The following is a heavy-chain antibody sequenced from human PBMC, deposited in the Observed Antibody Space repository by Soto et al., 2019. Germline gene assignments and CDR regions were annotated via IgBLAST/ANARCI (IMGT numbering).Heavy chain of an antibody. CDR1: GYTFASHY. CDR2: INPNGGNT. CDR3: GRDTSGLDY. V-gene: IGHV1-46*01. J-gene: IGHJ4*02. Sequence: QVQLVQSGAEVKKPGASVKVSCQASGYTFASHYIHWVRQAPGQGLEWMGVINPNGGNTRYAQRFQDRLTLTTDTPTNTAYLDLSSLSSDDTAVYYCGRDTSGLDYWGQGTLVTVSS.